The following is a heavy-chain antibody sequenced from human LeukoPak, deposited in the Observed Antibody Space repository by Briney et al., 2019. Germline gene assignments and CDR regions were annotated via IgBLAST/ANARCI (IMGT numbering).Heavy chain of an antibody. CDR1: GFTFSTYA. CDR3: AKDRAYYSDSSGYYLVRAYDY. Sequence: GGTLRLSCAASGFTFSTYAMTWVRQAPGAGLEWVSAISSGYSTYYSDSVRGRFTISRDNSKNTLYLQMNSLRAEDTAVYYCAKDRAYYSDSSGYYLVRAYDYWGQGTLVTVSS. D-gene: IGHD3-22*01. CDR2: ISSGYST. J-gene: IGHJ4*02. V-gene: IGHV3-23*01.